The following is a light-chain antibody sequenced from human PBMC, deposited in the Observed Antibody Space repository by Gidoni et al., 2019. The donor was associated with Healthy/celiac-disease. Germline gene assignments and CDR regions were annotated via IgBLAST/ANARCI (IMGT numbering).Light chain of an antibody. J-gene: IGLJ2*01. CDR3: SSYTSSSTPGVV. CDR1: SSDVGGYNY. V-gene: IGLV2-14*01. Sequence: QSVLTQPASVSGSPRQSITISCTGTSSDVGGYNYVSCYQQHPGKAPKLMIYDVSNRPSGVSNRFSGSKSGNTASLTISGLQAEDEADYYCSSYTSSSTPGVVFGGGTKLTVL. CDR2: DVS.